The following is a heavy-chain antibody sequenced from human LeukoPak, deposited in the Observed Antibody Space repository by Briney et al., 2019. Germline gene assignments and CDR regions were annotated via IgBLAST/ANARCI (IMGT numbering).Heavy chain of an antibody. CDR1: GGSISSYY. V-gene: IGHV4-59*01. CDR3: ARDRDGWYIDY. J-gene: IGHJ4*02. Sequence: SETLSLTCTVSGGSISSYYWSWIRQPPGKGLEWIGYIYYSGSTNYNPSLKSRVTISVDTSKNQFSLKLSSVTAADTAVYYCARDRDGWYIDYWGQGTLVTVSS. D-gene: IGHD2-15*01. CDR2: IYYSGST.